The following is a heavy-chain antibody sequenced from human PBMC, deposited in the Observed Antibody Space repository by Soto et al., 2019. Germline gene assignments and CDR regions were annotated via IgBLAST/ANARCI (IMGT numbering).Heavy chain of an antibody. CDR1: GYTFTGYY. V-gene: IGHV1-2*04. J-gene: IGHJ6*02. Sequence: ASVKVSCKASGYTFTGYYIHWVRQAPGQGLEWMGWINPNSGGTNYAQKFQGWVTMTRDTSISTAYMELSRLRSDDTAVYYCARVRVAARPPYSDYGMDVWGQGTTVTVSS. D-gene: IGHD6-6*01. CDR3: ARVRVAARPPYSDYGMDV. CDR2: INPNSGGT.